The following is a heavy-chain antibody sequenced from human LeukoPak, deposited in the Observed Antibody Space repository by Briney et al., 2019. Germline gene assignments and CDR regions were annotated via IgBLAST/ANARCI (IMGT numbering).Heavy chain of an antibody. CDR1: GESFSGYY. J-gene: IGHJ4*02. CDR2: INHSGST. Sequence: SETLSLTCAVYGESFSGYYWSWIRQPPGKGLERIGEINHSGSTNYNPSLKSRVTISVDTSKNQFSLKLSSVTAADTAVYYCARGLRGVVVVPAAMGKGFDYWGQGTLVTVSS. V-gene: IGHV4-34*01. CDR3: ARGLRGVVVVPAAMGKGFDY. D-gene: IGHD2-2*01.